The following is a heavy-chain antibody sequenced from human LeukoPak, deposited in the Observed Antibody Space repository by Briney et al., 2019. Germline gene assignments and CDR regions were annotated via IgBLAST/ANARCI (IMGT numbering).Heavy chain of an antibody. J-gene: IGHJ4*02. CDR1: GGSISTYY. D-gene: IGHD3-22*01. CDR3: ARGRPYDSSGPLAY. V-gene: IGHV4-59*12. Sequence: SETLSLTCTVSGGSISTYYWSWIRQPPGKGLEWIGYISYTVTSNYNPSLKSRVTISVDTSKNHFSLKLTSVTAADTAVYYCARGRPYDSSGPLAYWGQGTLVTVSS. CDR2: ISYTVTS.